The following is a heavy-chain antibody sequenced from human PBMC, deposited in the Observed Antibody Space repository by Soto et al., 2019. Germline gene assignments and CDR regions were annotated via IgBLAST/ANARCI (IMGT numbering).Heavy chain of an antibody. CDR2: FDPEDGET. CDR1: GYTLTELS. CDR3: ATYGSQGGVVVPAATADYYGMDV. V-gene: IGHV1-24*01. D-gene: IGHD2-2*01. J-gene: IGHJ6*02. Sequence: GASVKVSCKVSGYTLTELSMHWVRQASGKGLEWMGGFDPEDGETIYAQKFQGRVTMTEDTSTDTAYMELSSLRSEDTAVYYCATYGSQGGVVVPAATADYYGMDVWGQGTTVTVSS.